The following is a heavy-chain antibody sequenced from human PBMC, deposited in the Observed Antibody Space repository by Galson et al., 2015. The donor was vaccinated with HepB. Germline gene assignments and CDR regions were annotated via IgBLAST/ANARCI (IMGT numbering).Heavy chain of an antibody. CDR3: ARQHKGGALTLPVADY. Sequence: QSGAEVKKPGESLRISCKGSGYSFTSYWISWVRQMPGKGLEWMGRIDPSDSYTNYSPSFQGHVTISADKSISTAYLQWSSLKASDTAMYYCARQHKGGALTLPVADYWGQGTLVTVSS. CDR1: GYSFTSYW. D-gene: IGHD1-26*01. CDR2: IDPSDSYT. J-gene: IGHJ4*02. V-gene: IGHV5-10-1*01.